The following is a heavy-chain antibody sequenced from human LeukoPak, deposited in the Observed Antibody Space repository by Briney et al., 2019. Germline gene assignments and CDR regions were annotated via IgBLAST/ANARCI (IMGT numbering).Heavy chain of an antibody. CDR2: IRYDGSNK. Sequence: PGGSLRLSCAASAFTFSSFGMHWVRQAPGKGLEWVAVIRYDGSNKYYADSVEGRFTISRDNSKNTLYLQMNSLRAEDTAVYYCARAGETWYFDFWGQGTLVTVSS. V-gene: IGHV3-33*01. J-gene: IGHJ4*02. CDR1: AFTFSSFG. CDR3: ARAGETWYFDF.